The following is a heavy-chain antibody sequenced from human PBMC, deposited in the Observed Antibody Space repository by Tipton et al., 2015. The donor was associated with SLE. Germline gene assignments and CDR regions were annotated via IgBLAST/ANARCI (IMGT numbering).Heavy chain of an antibody. CDR1: GGTFSSYA. V-gene: IGHV1-69*01. CDR2: IIPIFGTA. J-gene: IGHJ4*02. D-gene: IGHD3-3*01. CDR3: ARAGRYYDFWSATVVVGYYFDY. Sequence: QLVQSGAEVKKPGSSVKVSCKASGGTFSSYAISWVRQAPGQGLEWMGGIIPIFGTANYAQKFQGRVTITADESTSTAYMGLSSLRSEDTAVYYCARAGRYYDFWSATVVVGYYFDYWGQGTLVTVSS.